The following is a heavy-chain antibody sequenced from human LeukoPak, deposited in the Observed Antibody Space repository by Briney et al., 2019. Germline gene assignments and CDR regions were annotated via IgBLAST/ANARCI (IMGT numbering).Heavy chain of an antibody. Sequence: GGSLRLSCAASGFTFNSFWMYWVRQVPGKGLLWVARINSDGIRTSHAASVQGRFTISRDNDNNTLYLQMNSLRVEDTAVYYCARGGSGSGYHYYYYYMDVWGKGTTVTISS. CDR3: ARGGSGSGYHYYYYYMDV. CDR2: INSDGIRT. J-gene: IGHJ6*03. V-gene: IGHV3-74*01. CDR1: GFTFNSFW. D-gene: IGHD3-22*01.